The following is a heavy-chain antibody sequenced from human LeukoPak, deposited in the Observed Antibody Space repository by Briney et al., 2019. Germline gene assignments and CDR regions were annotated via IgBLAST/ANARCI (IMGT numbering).Heavy chain of an antibody. CDR2: IIPILGTA. D-gene: IGHD6-19*01. Sequence: ASVKVSCKASGGTFSSYAISWVRQAPGQGLEWMGGIIPILGTANYAQKFQGRVTITADESTSTAYMELSSLRSEDTAVYYCARDLSSSGWSPFDYWGQGTLVTVSS. J-gene: IGHJ4*02. CDR1: GGTFSSYA. V-gene: IGHV1-69*01. CDR3: ARDLSSSGWSPFDY.